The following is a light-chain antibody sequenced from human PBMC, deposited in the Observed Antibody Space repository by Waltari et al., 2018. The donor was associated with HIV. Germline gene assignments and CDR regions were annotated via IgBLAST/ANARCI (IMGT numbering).Light chain of an antibody. CDR3: QQSYGAPLT. V-gene: IGKV1-39*01. Sequence: DIQMTQSPSSLPASVGARVTFTCRASQNIDKSLNWYQKKPGKAPTVLGYASSNLQFGVASRFSGGGAGTDCTLSISSLQPEDFATYYCQQSYGAPLTFGPGTKLDI. J-gene: IGKJ3*01. CDR2: ASS. CDR1: QNIDKS.